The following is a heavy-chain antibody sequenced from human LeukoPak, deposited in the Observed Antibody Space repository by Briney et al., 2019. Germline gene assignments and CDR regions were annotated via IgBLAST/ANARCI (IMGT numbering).Heavy chain of an antibody. CDR3: ARDLKTCSGGSCPNWFDP. V-gene: IGHV1-18*01. J-gene: IGHJ5*02. CDR2: ISAYNGNT. D-gene: IGHD2-15*01. CDR1: GYTFTSYG. Sequence: ASVKVSCKASGYTFTSYGISWVRQAPGQGPEWMGRISAYNGNTNYAQKLQGRVTMTTDTSTSTAYMELRSLRSDDTAVYYCARDLKTCSGGSCPNWFDPWGQGTLVTVSS.